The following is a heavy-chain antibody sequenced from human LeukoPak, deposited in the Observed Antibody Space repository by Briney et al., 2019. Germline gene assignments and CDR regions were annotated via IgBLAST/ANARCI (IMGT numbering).Heavy chain of an antibody. V-gene: IGHV3-74*01. J-gene: IGHJ4*02. CDR3: SRSAYYDGSGNYYDY. Sequence: GGSLRLSCAASGFAFSSYAMSWVRQAPGKGLVWVSRISDGGSTTTYADSVKGRFTISRDNAKNTLYLQMNGLRAEDTAVYYCSRSAYYDGSGNYYDYWGQGTLVTVSS. CDR2: ISDGGSTT. CDR1: GFAFSSYA. D-gene: IGHD3-22*01.